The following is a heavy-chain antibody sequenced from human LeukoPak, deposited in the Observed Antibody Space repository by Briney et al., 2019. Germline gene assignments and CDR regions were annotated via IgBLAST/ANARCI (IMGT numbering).Heavy chain of an antibody. V-gene: IGHV1-69*06. J-gene: IGHJ6*04. D-gene: IGHD3-16*01. Sequence: SVKVSCKASGGTFSSYAISWVRQAPGQGLEWMGGIIPIFGTANYAQKFQGRVTITVDKSTSTAYMELSSLRSEDTAVYYCARGNTTRGGDYGMDVWGKGTTVTVSS. CDR3: ARGNTTRGGDYGMDV. CDR2: IIPIFGTA. CDR1: GGTFSSYA.